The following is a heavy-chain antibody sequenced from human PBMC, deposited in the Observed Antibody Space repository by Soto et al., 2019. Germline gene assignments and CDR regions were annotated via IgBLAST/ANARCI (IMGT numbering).Heavy chain of an antibody. CDR2: IREDGGET. D-gene: IGHD3-16*01. CDR3: AGGSRGPNPNNMDV. J-gene: IGHJ6*04. Sequence: EVQLVESGGGLLQPGGSLRLSCAASGFTLSSHWMHWVRQAPGKGLVWVSRIREDGGETNYADAVKGRFTISRDNAENTLYLQMNSLRVEDTAIYYCAGGSRGPNPNNMDVWGKGTTVTVSS. V-gene: IGHV3-74*01. CDR1: GFTLSSHW.